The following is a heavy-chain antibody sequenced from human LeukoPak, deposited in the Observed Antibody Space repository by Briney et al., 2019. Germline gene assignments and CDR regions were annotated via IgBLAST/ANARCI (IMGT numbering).Heavy chain of an antibody. V-gene: IGHV1-46*01. D-gene: IGHD5-12*01. CDR3: ARVSSGYEGSDY. CDR1: GYTFTSYY. CDR2: INPSGGST. Sequence: GASVKVSCKASGYTFTSYYMHWLRQAPGQWLEWMGIINPSGGSTTYAQKFQGRVTMTRDTSTSTVHMELSSLRSEDTAVYYCARVSSGYEGSDYWGQGTLVTVSS. J-gene: IGHJ4*02.